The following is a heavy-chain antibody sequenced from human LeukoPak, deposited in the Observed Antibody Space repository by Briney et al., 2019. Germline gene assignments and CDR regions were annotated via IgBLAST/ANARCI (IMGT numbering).Heavy chain of an antibody. CDR3: ARQGGGATFDY. CDR2: IYYSGST. CDR1: GDSISNFDYY. J-gene: IGHJ4*02. V-gene: IGHV4-39*01. Sequence: PSETLSLTCTVSGDSISNFDYYWGWIRQPPGKGLEWIGSIYYSGSTYYNPSLKSRVTISVDTSKNQFSLKLSSVTAADAAVYYCARQGGGATFDYWGQGTLVTVSS. D-gene: IGHD1-26*01.